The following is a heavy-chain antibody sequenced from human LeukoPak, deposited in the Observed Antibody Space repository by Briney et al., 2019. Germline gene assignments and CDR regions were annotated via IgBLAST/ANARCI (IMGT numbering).Heavy chain of an antibody. Sequence: GGSLRLSCAASGFTFSDYAMHWVRQAPGKGLEWVAVISKDGSDKYYPGSVRGRFTISRDNSKNTIYLQMDSLRAEDTAIYYCARGKGWLDPWDQGTLVIVSS. CDR2: ISKDGSDK. V-gene: IGHV3-30-3*01. CDR3: ARGKGWLDP. CDR1: GFTFSDYA. J-gene: IGHJ5*02.